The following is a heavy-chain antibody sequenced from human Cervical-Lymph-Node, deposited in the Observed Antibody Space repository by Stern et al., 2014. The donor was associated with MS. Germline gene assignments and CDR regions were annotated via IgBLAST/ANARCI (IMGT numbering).Heavy chain of an antibody. CDR1: GYSFTSYW. J-gene: IGHJ4*02. CDR2: IYPGDSDT. D-gene: IGHD2-21*02. CDR3: ARLGYCGGDCSPGYFDY. Sequence: VQLGQSGAEVKKPGESLKISCKGSGYSFTSYWIGWVRQVPGKGLEWMGIIYPGDSDTKCTPAFQGQVTISADKSISTAYLRWSSLKASDTAMYYCARLGYCGGDCSPGYFDYWGQGTLVTVSS. V-gene: IGHV5-51*01.